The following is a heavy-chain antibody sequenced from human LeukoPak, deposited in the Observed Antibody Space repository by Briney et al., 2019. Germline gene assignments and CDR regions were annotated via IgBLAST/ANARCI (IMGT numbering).Heavy chain of an antibody. D-gene: IGHD2-15*01. CDR1: GYTFTNYY. V-gene: IGHV1-46*01. CDR2: INPSGGST. J-gene: IGHJ5*02. CDR3: ARDVGGYCSGGSCYSGWFDP. Sequence: ASVKVSCKASGYTFTNYYIHWVRQAPGQGLQWMGIINPSGGSTNYAQKFQGRVTMTRDTSTSTVYMELSSLRSEDTAVYYCARDVGGYCSGGSCYSGWFDPWGQGTLVTVSS.